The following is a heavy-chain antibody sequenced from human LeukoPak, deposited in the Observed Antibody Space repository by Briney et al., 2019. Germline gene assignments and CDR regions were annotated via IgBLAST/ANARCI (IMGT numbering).Heavy chain of an antibody. CDR3: ARDRPSSSVGTYDY. J-gene: IGHJ4*02. CDR1: DYTLTGYY. Sequence: ASVKVSCKASDYTLTGYYIHWVRQAPGQGLEWVGWINPNNGGTRYAQKFQGRVTMARDTSISTAYMELSSLTSDDTAMYYCARDRPSSSVGTYDYWGQGTLVTVSS. CDR2: INPNNGGT. D-gene: IGHD1-14*01. V-gene: IGHV1-2*02.